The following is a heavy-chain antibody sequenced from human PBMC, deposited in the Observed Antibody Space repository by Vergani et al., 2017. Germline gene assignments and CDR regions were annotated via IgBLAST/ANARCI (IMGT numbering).Heavy chain of an antibody. Sequence: QVQLVQSGAEVKKPGASVKVSCKASGYTFTSYGISWVRQAPGQGLEWMGWISAYNGNTNYAQKLQGRVTMTTDTSTSTAYTELRSLRSDDTAVYYCARSEGYGDAQPNWFDPWGQGTLVTVSS. V-gene: IGHV1-18*01. CDR3: ARSEGYGDAQPNWFDP. D-gene: IGHD4-17*01. J-gene: IGHJ5*02. CDR1: GYTFTSYG. CDR2: ISAYNGNT.